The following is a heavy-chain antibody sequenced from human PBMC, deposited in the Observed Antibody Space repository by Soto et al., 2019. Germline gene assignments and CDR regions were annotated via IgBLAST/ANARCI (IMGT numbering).Heavy chain of an antibody. CDR2: IYYSGST. Sequence: SETLSLTCTVSGGSISSGGYYWSWIRQHPGKGLEWIGYIYYSGSTYYNPSLKSRVTISVDTSKNQFSLKLSSVTAADTAVYYCASVGYSYGTYYYYGMDVWGQGITVTVSS. CDR1: GGSISSGGYY. D-gene: IGHD5-18*01. J-gene: IGHJ6*02. V-gene: IGHV4-31*03. CDR3: ASVGYSYGTYYYYGMDV.